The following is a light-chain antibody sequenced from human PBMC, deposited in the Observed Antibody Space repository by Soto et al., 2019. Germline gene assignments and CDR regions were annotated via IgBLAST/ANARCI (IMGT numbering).Light chain of an antibody. CDR3: LQHSTYPLT. CDR2: AAS. CDR1: QGIRND. Sequence: DIQMTQFPSSPSASVGDRVTITCRASQGIRNDLGWYQQKPGKAPKRLIYAASSLKSGVPSRFSGSGSGTEFTLAISSLQPEDSATFYCLQHSTYPLTFGQGTKVEIK. J-gene: IGKJ1*01. V-gene: IGKV1-17*01.